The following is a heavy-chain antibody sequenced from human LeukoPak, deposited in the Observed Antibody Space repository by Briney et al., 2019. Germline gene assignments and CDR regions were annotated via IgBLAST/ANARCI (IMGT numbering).Heavy chain of an antibody. Sequence: ASVKVSCKVSGYTLTELSMHWVRQAPGKGLEWMGGFDPEDGETIYAQKFQGRVTMTEDTSTDTAYMELSSLRSEDTAVYYCATLGGVPAKRNWFDPGGRETLVTVPS. J-gene: IGHJ5*02. CDR3: ATLGGVPAKRNWFDP. V-gene: IGHV1-24*01. D-gene: IGHD3-16*01. CDR2: FDPEDGET. CDR1: GYTLTELS.